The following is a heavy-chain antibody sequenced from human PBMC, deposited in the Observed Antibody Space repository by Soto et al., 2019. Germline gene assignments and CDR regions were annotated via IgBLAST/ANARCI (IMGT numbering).Heavy chain of an antibody. D-gene: IGHD2-2*02. J-gene: IGHJ4*02. Sequence: ASVKVSCKASGYTFTGYYMHWVRQAPGQGLEWMGWINPNSGGTNYAQKFQGWVTMTRDTSISTAYMELSRLRSDDTAVYYCARPSIPATAISDFDYWGQGTLVTAPQ. V-gene: IGHV1-2*04. CDR2: INPNSGGT. CDR3: ARPSIPATAISDFDY. CDR1: GYTFTGYY.